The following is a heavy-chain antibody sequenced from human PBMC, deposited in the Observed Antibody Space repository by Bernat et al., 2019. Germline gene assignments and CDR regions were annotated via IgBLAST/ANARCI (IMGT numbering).Heavy chain of an antibody. J-gene: IGHJ4*02. Sequence: EVQLLESGGGLVQPGGSLRLSCAASGFTFSNYAMSWVRQAPGKGLEWVSSIRAGGDTTYYADSVKGRFTISRDNSKNTLSLQMNTLRAEDTAVYYCAKRGETSGWPHPFDYWGQGTLVTVSS. V-gene: IGHV3-23*01. D-gene: IGHD6-19*01. CDR1: GFTFSNYA. CDR3: AKRGETSGWPHPFDY. CDR2: IRAGGDTT.